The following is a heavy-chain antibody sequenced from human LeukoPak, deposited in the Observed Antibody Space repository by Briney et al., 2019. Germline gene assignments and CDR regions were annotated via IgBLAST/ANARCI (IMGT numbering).Heavy chain of an antibody. V-gene: IGHV3-30*02. CDR3: ANWWFGESLTNLFDY. Sequence: GGSLRLSCAASGFSFNRYDIHWVRQAPGKGLEWVVFIRYDGSSKFYADSVKGRFSISRDNSMNTLFLQMSSLRPEDTAVYFCANWWFGESLTNLFDYWGQGTLVTVSS. D-gene: IGHD3-10*01. J-gene: IGHJ4*02. CDR2: IRYDGSSK. CDR1: GFSFNRYD.